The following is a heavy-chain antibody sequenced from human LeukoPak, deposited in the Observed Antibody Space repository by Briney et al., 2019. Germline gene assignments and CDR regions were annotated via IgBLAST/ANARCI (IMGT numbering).Heavy chain of an antibody. CDR2: ISYDGSNK. Sequence: GGSLRLSCAASGFTFSSYAMHWVRQAPGKGLEWVAVISYDGSNKYYADSVKGRFTISRDNSKNTLYLQMNSLRAEDTAVYYCAGRRGSSDYWGQGTLVTVSS. CDR1: GFTFSSYA. D-gene: IGHD1-26*01. CDR3: AGRRGSSDY. J-gene: IGHJ4*02. V-gene: IGHV3-30*04.